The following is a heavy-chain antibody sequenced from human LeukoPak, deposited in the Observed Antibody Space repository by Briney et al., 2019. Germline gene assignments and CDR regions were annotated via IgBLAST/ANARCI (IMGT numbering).Heavy chain of an antibody. CDR1: GCSFSSYW. Sequence: GGSLRLSCAASGCSFSSYWIHWVRQPPGKGLVWVSRINTYGRTTNYADSVKSRFTISRDNARNSLYLQMNSLTAEDSAVYYCASRRGSTRPFDYWGQGTLVTVSS. CDR3: ASRRGSTRPFDY. CDR2: INTYGRTT. V-gene: IGHV3-74*01. J-gene: IGHJ4*02. D-gene: IGHD1-26*01.